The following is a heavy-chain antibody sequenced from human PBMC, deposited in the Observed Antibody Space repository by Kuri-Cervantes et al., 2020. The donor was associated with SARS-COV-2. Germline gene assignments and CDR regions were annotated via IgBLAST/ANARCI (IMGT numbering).Heavy chain of an antibody. CDR1: GGSVSSGSYY. CDR3: ARVGVRSYGVLDY. J-gene: IGHJ4*02. V-gene: IGHV4-61*01. D-gene: IGHD5-18*01. CDR2: IYDSANT. Sequence: GSLRPSCTVSGGSVSSGSYYWSWIRQPPGKGLEWIGYIYDSANTNYNTSLRSRVTMSVDTSKNQVSLKLTSVTAADTAVYFCARVGVRSYGVLDYWGQGTLVTVSS.